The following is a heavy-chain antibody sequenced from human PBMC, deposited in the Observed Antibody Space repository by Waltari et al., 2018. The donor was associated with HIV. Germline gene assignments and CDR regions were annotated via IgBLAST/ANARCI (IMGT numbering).Heavy chain of an antibody. J-gene: IGHJ4*02. CDR1: GFTFSSYA. V-gene: IGHV3-30*04. D-gene: IGHD3-16*02. CDR3: ARRFEFGGVIVPPFDY. Sequence: QVQLVESGGGVVQPGRSLRLSCAASGFTFSSYAIHWVRPAPGKGLEWVAVISYDGSNKYYADSVKGRFTISRDNSKNTLYLQMNSLRAEDTAVYYCARRFEFGGVIVPPFDYWGQGTLVTVSS. CDR2: ISYDGSNK.